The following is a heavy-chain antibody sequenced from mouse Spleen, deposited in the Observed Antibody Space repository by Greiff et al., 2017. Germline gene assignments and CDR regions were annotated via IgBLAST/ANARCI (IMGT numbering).Heavy chain of an antibody. V-gene: IGHV5-9-1*01. Sequence: DVKLQESGGGLVKPGGSLKLSCAASGFTFSSYAMSWVRQTPEKRLEWVATISSGGSYTYYPDSVKGRFTISRDNAKNTLYLQMSSLRSEDTAMYYCADGNYEGFAYWGQGTLVTVSA. D-gene: IGHD2-1*01. CDR3: ADGNYEGFAY. J-gene: IGHJ3*01. CDR1: GFTFSSYA. CDR2: ISSGGSYT.